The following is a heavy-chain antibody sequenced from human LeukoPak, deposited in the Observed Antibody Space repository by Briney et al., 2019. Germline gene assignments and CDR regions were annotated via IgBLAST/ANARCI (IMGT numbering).Heavy chain of an antibody. D-gene: IGHD6-19*01. CDR3: ARAVGGWSKKGAHYYMDV. V-gene: IGHV4-61*02. CDR2: IYTSGST. CDR1: GGSISSGSHY. Sequence: SETLSLTCTVSGGSISSGSHYWNWIRQPAGKGLEWIGRIYTSGSTNYNPSLKSRVTISVDTSKNQFSLKLSSVTAADTAVYYCARAVGGWSKKGAHYYMDVWGKGTTVTVSS. J-gene: IGHJ6*03.